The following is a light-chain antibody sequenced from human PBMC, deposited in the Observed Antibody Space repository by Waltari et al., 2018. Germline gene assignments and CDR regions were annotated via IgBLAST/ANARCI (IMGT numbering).Light chain of an antibody. Sequence: DIQMTQSPSSLFASVGDRVTITCQASQDISKNLHWFQQKPGKAPNLLIYGACSLHTGVPSRFSGSKSGTHFTFTISSLQPEDIATYYCLQYHTFPLTFGGGTKVEIK. CDR3: LQYHTFPLT. V-gene: IGKV1-33*01. CDR2: GAC. J-gene: IGKJ4*01. CDR1: QDISKN.